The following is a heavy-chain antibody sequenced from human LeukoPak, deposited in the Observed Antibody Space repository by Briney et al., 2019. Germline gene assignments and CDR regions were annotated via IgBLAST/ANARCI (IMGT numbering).Heavy chain of an antibody. J-gene: IGHJ4*02. CDR3: ARESSRDGYNYDY. D-gene: IGHD5-24*01. V-gene: IGHV3-7*01. Sequence: PGGSLRLSCAASGFTFSSYAMSWVRQAPGKGLEWVANIKQDGSEKYYVDSVKGRFTISRDNAKNSLYLQMNSLRAEDTAVYYCARESSRDGYNYDYWGQGTLVTVSS. CDR2: IKQDGSEK. CDR1: GFTFSSYA.